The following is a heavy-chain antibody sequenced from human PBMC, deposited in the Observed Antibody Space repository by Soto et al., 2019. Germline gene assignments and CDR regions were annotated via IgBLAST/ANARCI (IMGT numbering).Heavy chain of an antibody. J-gene: IGHJ4*02. V-gene: IGHV3-11*01. CDR1: GFRFSDYY. CDR2: ITGSGRTI. CDR3: ARDRGSLTGSMGVGFDY. D-gene: IGHD1-20*01. Sequence: QVQLVESGGGLVKPGGSLRLSCEASGFRFSDYYMAWIRQAPGKGLEWLSYITGSGRTIYYADSVKGRFTISRDNAKNSLYLQMNSLRAEDTAVYYCARDRGSLTGSMGVGFDYWGQGTLVTVSS.